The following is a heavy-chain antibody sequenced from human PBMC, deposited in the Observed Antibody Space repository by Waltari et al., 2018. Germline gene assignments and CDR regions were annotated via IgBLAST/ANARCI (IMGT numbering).Heavy chain of an antibody. CDR3: ARGPLGAHDAFDI. CDR2: ISYDGSNK. V-gene: IGHV3-30-3*01. Sequence: QVQLVESGGGVVQPGRSLRLSCAAPGFTFCSYAMHWVRQVPGKGLEWVAVISYDGSNKYYADSVKGRVTIARDNSKNTLCLHMSSLRAEDTAVYYCARGPLGAHDAFDIWGQGTMVTVSS. CDR1: GFTFCSYA. J-gene: IGHJ3*02.